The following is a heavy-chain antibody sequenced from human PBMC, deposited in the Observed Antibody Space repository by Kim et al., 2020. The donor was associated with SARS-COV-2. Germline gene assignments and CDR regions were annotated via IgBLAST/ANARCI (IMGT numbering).Heavy chain of an antibody. D-gene: IGHD4-17*01. Sequence: TTDYAAPVKGRCTIARDDSKNTLYLQMNSLKTEHTAVYYCTTDGSTATTPWGQGTLVTVSS. CDR2: TT. V-gene: IGHV3-15*01. J-gene: IGHJ5*02. CDR3: TTDGSTATTP.